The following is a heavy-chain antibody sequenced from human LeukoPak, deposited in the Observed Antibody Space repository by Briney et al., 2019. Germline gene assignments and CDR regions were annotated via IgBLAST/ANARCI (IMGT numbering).Heavy chain of an antibody. CDR1: GFTFSSYS. J-gene: IGHJ4*02. Sequence: MSGGSLRLSCAASGFTFSSYSMSWVRQAPGKGLEWVSSISSSSSYIYYADSVKGRFTISRDNAKNSLYLQMNSLRAEDTAVYYCARVGVTYCSSTSCYPDYWGQGTLVTVSS. D-gene: IGHD2-2*01. CDR3: ARVGVTYCSSTSCYPDY. CDR2: ISSSSSYI. V-gene: IGHV3-21*01.